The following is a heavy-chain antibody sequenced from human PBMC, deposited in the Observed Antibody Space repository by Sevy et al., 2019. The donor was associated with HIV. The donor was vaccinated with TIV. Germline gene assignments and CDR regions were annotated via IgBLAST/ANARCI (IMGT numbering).Heavy chain of an antibody. CDR3: ATSRSGYFDSSGYYIY. V-gene: IGHV5-51*01. Sequence: GESLKISCQGSGYSFTSHWIGWVRHMPGKGLEWMGIIYPEDSETRYSPSFQGQVTFSADKSISTAHLQWSSLKASDTAMSYCATSRSGYFDSSGYYIYWGQGTLVTVSS. J-gene: IGHJ4*02. D-gene: IGHD3-22*01. CDR2: IYPEDSET. CDR1: GYSFTSHW.